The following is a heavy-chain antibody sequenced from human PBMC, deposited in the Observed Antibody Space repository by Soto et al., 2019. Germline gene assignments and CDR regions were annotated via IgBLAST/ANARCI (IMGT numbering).Heavy chain of an antibody. V-gene: IGHV4-59*01. D-gene: IGHD3-10*01. CDR3: ARDRGFLMDV. J-gene: IGHJ6*02. CDR1: GGSISSYY. CDR2: IYYSGST. Sequence: SETLSLTCTVSGGSISSYYWIWIRQPPGKGLEWIGYIYYSGSTNYNPSLKSRVTISVDTSKNQFSLKLSSVTAADTAVYYCARDRGFLMDVWVQGTTVTVSS.